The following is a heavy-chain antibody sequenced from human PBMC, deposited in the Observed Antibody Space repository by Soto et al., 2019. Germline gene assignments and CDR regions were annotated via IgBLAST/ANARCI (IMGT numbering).Heavy chain of an antibody. D-gene: IGHD5-12*01. V-gene: IGHV3-23*01. CDR3: AKVPLRLDYFDY. Sequence: EMQLLESGGGVVQPGGSLRLSCAASVFTFSNYAINWVREAPGKGLEWVSAISGRGSTYYADSVKGRFTISRDNSKNTLYLQMHSLGAEDPAVYYCAKVPLRLDYFDYWGPGTLVTVSS. CDR2: ISGRGST. J-gene: IGHJ4*02. CDR1: VFTFSNYA.